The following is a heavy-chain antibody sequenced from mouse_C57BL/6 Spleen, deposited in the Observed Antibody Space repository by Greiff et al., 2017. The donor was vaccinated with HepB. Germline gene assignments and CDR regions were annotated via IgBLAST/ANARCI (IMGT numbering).Heavy chain of an antibody. Sequence: QVTLKESGAELVKPGASVKLSCKASGYTFTSYWMHWVKQRPGQGLEWIGMIHPNSGSTNYNEKFKSKATLTVDKSSSTAYMQLSSLTSEDSAVYYCAASSISRNYWGQGTTLTVSS. J-gene: IGHJ2*01. V-gene: IGHV1-64*01. CDR3: AASSISRNY. CDR1: GYTFTSYW. CDR2: IHPNSGST.